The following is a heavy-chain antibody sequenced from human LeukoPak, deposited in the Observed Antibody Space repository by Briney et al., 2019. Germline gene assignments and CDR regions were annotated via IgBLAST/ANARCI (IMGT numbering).Heavy chain of an antibody. D-gene: IGHD3-22*01. CDR3: VRSAFHAGSGNYYDY. Sequence: GGSLRLPCAASGFTFSNYWIHWVRQAPGKGLVWDSRIDNAGSITTYADSVKGRFTISRDNAENTLYLQMNSLRVEDTAVYYCVRSAFHAGSGNYYDYWGQGTLVTVSS. CDR2: IDNAGSIT. J-gene: IGHJ4*02. CDR1: GFTFSNYW. V-gene: IGHV3-74*03.